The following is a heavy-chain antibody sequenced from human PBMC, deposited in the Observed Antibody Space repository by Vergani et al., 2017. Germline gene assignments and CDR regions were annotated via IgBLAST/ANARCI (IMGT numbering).Heavy chain of an antibody. CDR1: GFTFSSYG. J-gene: IGHJ6*02. CDR3: ARDLNYGGTYYYYGMDV. D-gene: IGHD4-23*01. V-gene: IGHV3-30*02. Sequence: QVQLVESGGGVVQPGGSLRLSCAASGFTFSSYGMHWVRQAPGKGLEWVAFIRYDGSNKYYADSVKGRFTIASDNSKNTLYLQMNSLRAEDTAVYYCARDLNYGGTYYYYGMDVWGQGTTVTVSS. CDR2: IRYDGSNK.